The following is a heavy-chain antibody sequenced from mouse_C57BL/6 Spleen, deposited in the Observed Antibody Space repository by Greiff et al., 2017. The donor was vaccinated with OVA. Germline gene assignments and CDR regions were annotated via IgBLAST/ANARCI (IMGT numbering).Heavy chain of an antibody. J-gene: IGHJ1*03. CDR1: GYTFTSYW. Sequence: QVQLQQPGPELVMPGASVKLSCKASGYTFTSYWMHWVKQRPGQGLEWIGEIDTSDSYTNYNQKFKGKATLTVDKSYSHAYMQLSSLTSEDAADYYCSKSGGDYCYFDVWGTGTTVTVSS. D-gene: IGHD1-3*01. CDR2: IDTSDSYT. CDR3: SKSGGDYCYFDV. V-gene: IGHV1-69*01.